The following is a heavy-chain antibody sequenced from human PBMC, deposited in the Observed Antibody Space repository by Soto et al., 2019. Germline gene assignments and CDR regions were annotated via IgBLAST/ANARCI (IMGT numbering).Heavy chain of an antibody. CDR1: GGSISSGGYY. J-gene: IGHJ5*02. D-gene: IGHD6-13*01. CDR3: ARTLRSNWYLNWFDP. CDR2: IYSSGIT. V-gene: IGHV4-31*03. Sequence: PSETLSLTCTVSGGSISSGGYYWSWIRQHPAKGLEWIGYIYSSGITYYNPSLKSRVAISVDTSKNQFSLKLRSVTAADAAVYYCARTLRSNWYLNWFDPWGQGPLVTVSS.